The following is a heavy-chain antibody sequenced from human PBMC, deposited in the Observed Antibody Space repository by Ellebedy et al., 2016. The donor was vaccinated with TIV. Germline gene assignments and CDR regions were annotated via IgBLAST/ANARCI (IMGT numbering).Heavy chain of an antibody. Sequence: AASVKVSCKASGYTFTAFYVHWVRQAPGQGLEWMGRIDPNSGDTKYAQKFQGRVSMNRDTSITTAYMELSSLTSDDTAVYYCGRGIQSFDPWGQGTLVTVSS. CDR3: GRGIQSFDP. CDR1: GYTFTAFY. CDR2: IDPNSGDT. J-gene: IGHJ5*02. V-gene: IGHV1-2*02.